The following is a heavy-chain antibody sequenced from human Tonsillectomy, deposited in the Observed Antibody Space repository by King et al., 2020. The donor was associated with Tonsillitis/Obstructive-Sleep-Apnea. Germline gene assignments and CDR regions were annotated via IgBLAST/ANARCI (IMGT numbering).Heavy chain of an antibody. CDR2: IYYSGST. J-gene: IGHJ3*02. D-gene: IGHD2/OR15-2a*01. CDR1: GGSISSYY. CDR3: ARMEYRAGNAFDI. V-gene: IGHV4-59*01. Sequence: QLQESGPGLVKPSETLSLTCTVSGGSISSYYWSWIRQPPGKGLEWIGYIYYSGSTNYNPSLKSRVTISVDTSKNQFSLKLISVTAADTAVYYCARMEYRAGNAFDIWGQGTMVTVSS.